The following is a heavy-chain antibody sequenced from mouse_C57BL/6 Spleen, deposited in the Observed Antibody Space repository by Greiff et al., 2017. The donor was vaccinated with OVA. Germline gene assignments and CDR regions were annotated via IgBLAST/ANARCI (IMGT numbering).Heavy chain of an antibody. J-gene: IGHJ4*01. D-gene: IGHD1-1*01. V-gene: IGHV2-2*01. CDR3: ARNSNYYGSTYYYAMDY. CDR1: GFSLTSYG. Sequence: VKLMESGPGLVQPSQSLSITCTVSGFSLTSYGVHWVRQSPGKGLEWLGVIWSGGSTDYNAAFISRLSISKDNSKSQVFFKMNSLQADDTAIYYCARNSNYYGSTYYYAMDYWGQGTSVTVSS. CDR2: IWSGGST.